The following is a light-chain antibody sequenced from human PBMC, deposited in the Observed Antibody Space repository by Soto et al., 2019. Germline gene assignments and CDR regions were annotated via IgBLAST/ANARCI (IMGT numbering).Light chain of an antibody. V-gene: IGLV1-44*01. CDR2: SNN. CDR3: AAWDDSLNGYV. J-gene: IGLJ1*01. Sequence: QSVLTQPPSASGTPGQRVTISCSGSSSNIGSNTVNWYQQIPGTAPKLLIYSNNQRPSGVPDRFSGSKSGTSASLAISGLQSEAEADYYCAAWDDSLNGYVFGTWTKLTVL. CDR1: SSNIGSNT.